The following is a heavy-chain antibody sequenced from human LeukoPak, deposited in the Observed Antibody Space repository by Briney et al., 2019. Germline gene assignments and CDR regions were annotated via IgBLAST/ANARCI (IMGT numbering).Heavy chain of an antibody. V-gene: IGHV4-59*01. CDR2: IYYSGST. J-gene: IGHJ3*02. CDR3: AREANYYDSSGYLGAFDI. D-gene: IGHD3-22*01. CDR1: GGSTSSYY. Sequence: SETLSLTCTVSGGSTSSYYWSWIRQPPGKGLEWIGYIYYSGSTNYNPSLKSRVTISVDTSKNQFSLKLSSVTAADTAVYYCAREANYYDSSGYLGAFDIWGQGTMVTVSS.